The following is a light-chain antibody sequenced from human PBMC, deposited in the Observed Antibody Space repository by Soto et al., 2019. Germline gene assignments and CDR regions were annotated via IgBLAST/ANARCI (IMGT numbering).Light chain of an antibody. CDR1: QSISSW. Sequence: DIQMTQSPSTLSASVGDRVSITCRASQSISSWLAWYQQKPGKAPKLLLYKASSLERGVPSRFSGSGSATEFTLTITSLQPDDFATYYCQQYETFSGTFGPGTKVDIK. J-gene: IGKJ1*01. CDR2: KAS. V-gene: IGKV1-5*03. CDR3: QQYETFSGT.